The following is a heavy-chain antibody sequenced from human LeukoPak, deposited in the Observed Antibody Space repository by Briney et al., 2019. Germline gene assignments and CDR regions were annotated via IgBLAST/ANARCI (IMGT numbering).Heavy chain of an antibody. CDR1: GFTVSSNS. Sequence: GGSLRLSCTVSGFTVSSNSMSWVRQAPGKGLEWVSFIYSDNTHYSDSVKGRFTISRDNSKNTLYLQMNSLRAEDTAVYYCAKSGYNRFDYWGQGTLVTVSS. CDR3: AKSGYNRFDY. D-gene: IGHD5-24*01. J-gene: IGHJ4*02. CDR2: IYSDNT. V-gene: IGHV3-53*01.